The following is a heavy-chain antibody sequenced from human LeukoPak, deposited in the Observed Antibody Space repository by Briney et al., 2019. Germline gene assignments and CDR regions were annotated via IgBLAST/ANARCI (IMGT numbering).Heavy chain of an antibody. J-gene: IGHJ4*02. Sequence: PGGSLRLSCAASGFTFSSYTMNWVRQAPGKGLEWVSSITSTSCYIYYADSLKGRFPVSRDNAKSSLYLQMNSLTVEDTAVYYCARDGSYYGQYYFDYWGQGILVTVSS. D-gene: IGHD1-26*01. CDR2: ITSTSCYI. V-gene: IGHV3-21*06. CDR1: GFTFSSYT. CDR3: ARDGSYYGQYYFDY.